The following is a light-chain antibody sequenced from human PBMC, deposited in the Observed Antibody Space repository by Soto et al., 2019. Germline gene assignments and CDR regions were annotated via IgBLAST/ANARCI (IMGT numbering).Light chain of an antibody. CDR3: QQYGSSPPYT. CDR2: GAS. V-gene: IGKV3-20*01. Sequence: EIVLTQSPGTLSLSPGERATLSCRASHNVSSSYLAWYQQKPGQAPRLLIYGASSRATGIPDRFSGSGSGTDFTLTISRLEPEDFAVYYCQQYGSSPPYTFGQGTKLEI. J-gene: IGKJ2*01. CDR1: HNVSSSY.